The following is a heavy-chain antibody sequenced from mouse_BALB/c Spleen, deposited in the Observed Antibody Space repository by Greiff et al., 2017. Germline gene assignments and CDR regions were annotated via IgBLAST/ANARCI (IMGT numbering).Heavy chain of an antibody. Sequence: EVKLVESGGGLVQPGGSRKLSCAASGFTFSSFGMHWVRQAPEKGLEWVAYISSGSSTIYYADTVKGRFTISRDHPKNTLFLQMTSLRSEDTAMYYCARSLITYYFDYWGQGTTLTVSS. V-gene: IGHV5-17*02. CDR3: ARSLITYYFDY. J-gene: IGHJ2*01. CDR2: ISSGSSTI. CDR1: GFTFSSFG.